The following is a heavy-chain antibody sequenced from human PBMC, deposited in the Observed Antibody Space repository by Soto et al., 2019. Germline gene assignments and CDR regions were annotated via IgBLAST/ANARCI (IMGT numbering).Heavy chain of an antibody. V-gene: IGHV3-74*01. J-gene: IGHJ4*02. CDR3: ERGPYSSASALDY. D-gene: IGHD6-19*01. CDR2: INSGGWSR. CDR1: GLDFRSYS. Sequence: GGSLTLSCATSGLDFRSYSMHWIRPAPGKGLVWVSRINSGGWSRSYADSVRGRFTISRDNAQNTRYLQMNSLRAEDTAVYYCERGPYSSASALDYWGQGALVTVSS.